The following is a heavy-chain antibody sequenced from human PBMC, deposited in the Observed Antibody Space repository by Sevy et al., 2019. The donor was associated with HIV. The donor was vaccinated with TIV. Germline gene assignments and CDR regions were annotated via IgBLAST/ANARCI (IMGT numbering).Heavy chain of an antibody. CDR2: FDPEDGET. CDR1: GYTLTELS. Sequence: ASVKVSCKVSGYTLTELSMHWVRQAPGKGLEWMGGFDPEDGETIYAQKFQGRVTMTEDTSTDTAYMELGSLRSEDTAVYYCATAFDCISTSCYFGWFDPWGQGTLVTVSS. D-gene: IGHD2-2*01. CDR3: ATAFDCISTSCYFGWFDP. V-gene: IGHV1-24*01. J-gene: IGHJ5*02.